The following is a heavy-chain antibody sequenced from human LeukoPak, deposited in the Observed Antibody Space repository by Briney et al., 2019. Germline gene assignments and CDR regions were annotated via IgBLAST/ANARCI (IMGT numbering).Heavy chain of an antibody. V-gene: IGHV1-69*13. D-gene: IGHD3-22*01. CDR2: IIPIFGTA. J-gene: IGHJ4*02. CDR3: ARGYYYDSSGLELFDY. CDR1: GGTFSSYA. Sequence: GASVKVSCKASGGTFSSYAISWVRQAPGQGLEWMGGIIPIFGTANYAQKFQGRVTITADESTSTAYMELSGLRSEDTAVYYCARGYYYDSSGLELFDYWGQGTLVTVSS.